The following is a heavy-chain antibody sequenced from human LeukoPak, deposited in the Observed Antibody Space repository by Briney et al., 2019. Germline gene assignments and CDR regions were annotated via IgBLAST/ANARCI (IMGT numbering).Heavy chain of an antibody. J-gene: IGHJ3*02. V-gene: IGHV4-39*07. CDR1: GGSISTSNYY. CDR2: IFYSGST. CDR3: AKSNGYGLVGI. D-gene: IGHD3-10*01. Sequence: SETLSLTCTVSGGSISTSNYYWGWIRQPPGKGLEWIGNIFYSGSTYYSPSLKSRVTISLDTSRNQFSLKLTSVTAADTAVYYCAKSNGYGLVGIWGQGTMVTVSS.